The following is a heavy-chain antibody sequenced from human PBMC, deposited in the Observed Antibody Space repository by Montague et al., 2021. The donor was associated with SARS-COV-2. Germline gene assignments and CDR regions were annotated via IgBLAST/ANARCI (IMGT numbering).Heavy chain of an antibody. CDR1: GFSLSATGMC. CDR2: IDWDDEK. V-gene: IGHV2-70*11. CDR3: ALETPMVTFLA. J-gene: IGHJ5*02. Sequence: PALVKPTQSLTLTCTFSGFSLSATGMCVNWIRQPPGKALEWLARIDWDDEKDYSTSLRTRLTISKDTSKNQVVLTMTNMDPVDTATYYCALETPMVTFLAWGQGTLVTVSS. D-gene: IGHD5-18*01.